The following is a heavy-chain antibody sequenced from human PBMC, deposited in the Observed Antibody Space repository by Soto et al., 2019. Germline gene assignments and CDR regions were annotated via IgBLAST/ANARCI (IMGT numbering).Heavy chain of an antibody. V-gene: IGHV4-4*02. CDR1: GGSIRSNNW. Sequence: QVQLQESGPGLVKPSGTLSLTCAVSGGSIRSNNWWSWVRQPPGKGLEWIGEIFHGGSTYYNPSLKARXTXSXNKSKNQFSLKLSSVTAADTAVYYCARVYSGSYSDYWGQGTLVTVSS. D-gene: IGHD1-26*01. CDR2: IFHGGST. J-gene: IGHJ4*02. CDR3: ARVYSGSYSDY.